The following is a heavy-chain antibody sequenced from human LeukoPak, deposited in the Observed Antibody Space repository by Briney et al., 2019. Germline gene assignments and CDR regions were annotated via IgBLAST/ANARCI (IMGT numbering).Heavy chain of an antibody. V-gene: IGHV3-7*01. D-gene: IGHD3-22*01. CDR3: ARASSSGYRGADF. Sequence: PGGSLRLSCAASGFTFSSHWMSWVRQAPGKGLEWVANIKQDGSEKYYVDSVKGRFTISRDNAKNSLYLQMNSLRAEDTAVYYCARASSSGYRGADFWGQGTLVTVSS. J-gene: IGHJ4*02. CDR1: GFTFSSHW. CDR2: IKQDGSEK.